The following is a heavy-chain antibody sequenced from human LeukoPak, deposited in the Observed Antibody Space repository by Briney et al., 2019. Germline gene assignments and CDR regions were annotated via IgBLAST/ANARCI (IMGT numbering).Heavy chain of an antibody. CDR3: ARHVRCGGDCSRLDY. CDR1: GGSISSGGYY. CDR2: VYYSGNT. D-gene: IGHD2-21*02. Sequence: PSETLSLTCTVSGGSISSGGYYWSWIRQPPGKGLEWIGNVYYSGNTYYNPSLKSRVTISVDTSKNQFSLKLISVTAADTALYYCARHVRCGGDCSRLDYWGQGTLVTVSS. V-gene: IGHV4-39*01. J-gene: IGHJ4*02.